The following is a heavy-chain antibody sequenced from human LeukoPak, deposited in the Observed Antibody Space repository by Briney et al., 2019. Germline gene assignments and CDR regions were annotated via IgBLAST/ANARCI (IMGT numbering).Heavy chain of an antibody. CDR3: ARGPTWRGYLGELFSWYFDY. Sequence: KPSQTLSLTCTVSGGSISSGGYYWSWIRQPPGKGLEWIGEINHSGSTNYNPSLKSRVTISVDTSKNQFSLKLSSVTAADTAVYYCARGPTWRGYLGELFSWYFDYWGQGTLVTVSS. D-gene: IGHD3-10*01. CDR2: INHSGST. J-gene: IGHJ4*02. V-gene: IGHV4-30-2*01. CDR1: GGSISSGGYY.